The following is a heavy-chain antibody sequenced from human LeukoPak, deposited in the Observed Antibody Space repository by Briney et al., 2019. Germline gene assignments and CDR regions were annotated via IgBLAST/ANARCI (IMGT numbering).Heavy chain of an antibody. CDR2: IYPGDSDT. D-gene: IGHD6-19*01. CDR1: GYSFTNYW. V-gene: IGHV5-51*01. CDR3: VRGRAVAGSYYFDY. Sequence: GESLKISCKGSGYSFTNYWIGWVRQMPGIGLEWMGTIYPGDSDTRYNPSFQGHVTISVDKSISTAYLQWSSLKASDTAMYYCVRGRAVAGSYYFDYWGQGTLVTVSS. J-gene: IGHJ4*02.